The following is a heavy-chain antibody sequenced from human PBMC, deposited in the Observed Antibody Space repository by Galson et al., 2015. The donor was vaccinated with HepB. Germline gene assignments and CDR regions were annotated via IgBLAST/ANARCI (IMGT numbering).Heavy chain of an antibody. CDR3: ARDQAVVGALEGYDAFDI. V-gene: IGHV3-48*02. J-gene: IGHJ3*02. CDR2: ISSSSSTI. Sequence: SLRLSCAASGFTFSSYSMNWVRQAPGKGLEWVSYISSSSSTIYYADSVKGRFTISRDNAKDSMYLQMNSLRDEDTAVYYCARDQAVVGALEGYDAFDIWGQGTMVTVSS. CDR1: GFTFSSYS. D-gene: IGHD1-26*01.